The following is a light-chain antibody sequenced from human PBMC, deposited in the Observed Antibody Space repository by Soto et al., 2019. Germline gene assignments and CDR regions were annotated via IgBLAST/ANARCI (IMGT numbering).Light chain of an antibody. J-gene: IGKJ1*01. V-gene: IGKV1-39*01. CDR3: QQSYSSPPT. CDR1: QSISNH. CDR2: AAS. Sequence: EIQMTQSPSSLSASVEDRVIITCRASQSISNHLNWYQQKPGKAPKLLIFAASSLQSGVPSRFSGSRSGPDFTLTISSLQPEDFATYYCQQSYSSPPTFGQVSNVDIK.